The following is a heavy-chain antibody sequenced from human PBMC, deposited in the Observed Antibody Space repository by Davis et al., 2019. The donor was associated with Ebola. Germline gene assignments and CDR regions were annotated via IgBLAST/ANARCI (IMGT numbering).Heavy chain of an antibody. CDR1: GFTFSSYS. CDR3: CGNSGYYYYGMDV. CDR2: ISSSSSYI. J-gene: IGHJ6*04. Sequence: GESLKISCAASGFTFSSYSMNWVRQAPGKGLEWVSSISSSSSYIYYADSVKGRFTISRDNAKNSLYLQMNSLRAEDTAVYCCCGNSGYYYYGMDVWGKGTTVTVSS. D-gene: IGHD4-23*01. V-gene: IGHV3-21*04.